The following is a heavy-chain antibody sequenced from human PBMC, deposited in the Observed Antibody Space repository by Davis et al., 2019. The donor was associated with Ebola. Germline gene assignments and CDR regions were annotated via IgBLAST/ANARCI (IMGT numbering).Heavy chain of an antibody. D-gene: IGHD1-20*01. CDR1: GFTFSGPA. CDR3: TLTVGSFDY. Sequence: GESLKISCAASGFTFSGPAMHCVRHASGKGLEWVGRIRSKANSYATAYAASVKGRFTISRDDSKNTAYLQMNSLKTEDTAVYYCTLTVGSFDYWGQGTLVTVSS. J-gene: IGHJ4*02. V-gene: IGHV3-73*01. CDR2: IRSKANSYAT.